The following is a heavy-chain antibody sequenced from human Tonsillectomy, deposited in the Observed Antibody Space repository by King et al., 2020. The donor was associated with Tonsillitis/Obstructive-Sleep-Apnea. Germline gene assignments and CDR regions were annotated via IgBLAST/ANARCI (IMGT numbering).Heavy chain of an antibody. CDR2: ISSSSSTI. V-gene: IGHV3-48*02. J-gene: IGHJ5*02. CDR1: GFTFSSYS. Sequence: VQLVESGGGLVQPGGSLRLSCAASGFTFSSYSMNWVRQAPGKGLEWVSYISSSSSTIYYADSVKGRFTISRDNAENSLYLQMNSLRDVDTAVYYCARDRDVVVVAARGFDPWGQGTLVTVSS. CDR3: ARDRDVVVVAARGFDP. D-gene: IGHD2-15*01.